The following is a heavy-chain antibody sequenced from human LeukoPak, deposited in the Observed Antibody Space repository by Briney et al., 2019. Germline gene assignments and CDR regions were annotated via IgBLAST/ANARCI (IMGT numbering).Heavy chain of an antibody. CDR2: VSGRDTST. CDR3: AKWGDYDVLTGYYDSDY. J-gene: IGHJ4*02. Sequence: GGSLRLSCAASGLTSSNYAMSWVRQAPGKGLEWVSAVSGRDTSTYYTDSVQGRFTISRDNSKNTLYLQMKSLSAEATAIYYCAKWGDYDVLTGYYDSDYWGQGTLVTVS. CDR1: GLTSSNYA. V-gene: IGHV3-23*01. D-gene: IGHD3-9*01.